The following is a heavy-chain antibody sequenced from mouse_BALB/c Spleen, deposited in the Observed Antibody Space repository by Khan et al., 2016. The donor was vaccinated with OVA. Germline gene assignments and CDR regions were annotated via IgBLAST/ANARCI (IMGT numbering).Heavy chain of an antibody. D-gene: IGHD1-2*01. J-gene: IGHJ2*01. V-gene: IGHV3-2*02. CDR2: ISYSGST. Sequence: VQLKESGPGLVKPSQSLSLTCTVTGYSITSGYVWNWIRQFPGNKLEWMGYISYSGSTNYTPYLKRRISITRDTSKNQFFLQLNSVTTEDTATYYCARTARIKYWGQGTTLTVSS. CDR3: ARTARIKY. CDR1: GYSITSGYV.